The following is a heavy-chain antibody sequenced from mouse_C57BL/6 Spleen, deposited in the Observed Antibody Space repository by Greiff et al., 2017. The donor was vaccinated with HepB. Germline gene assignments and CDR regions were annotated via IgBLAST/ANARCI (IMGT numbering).Heavy chain of an antibody. J-gene: IGHJ3*01. CDR1: GFSLTSYG. CDR2: IWSGGST. V-gene: IGHV2-2*01. CDR3: ARMDYGNSFAY. D-gene: IGHD2-1*01. Sequence: VKLVESGPGLVQPSQSLSITCTVSGFSLTSYGVHWVRQSPGKGLEWLGVIWSGGSTDYNAAFISRLSISKDNSKSQVFFKMNSLQADDTAIYYCARMDYGNSFAYWGQGTLVTVSA.